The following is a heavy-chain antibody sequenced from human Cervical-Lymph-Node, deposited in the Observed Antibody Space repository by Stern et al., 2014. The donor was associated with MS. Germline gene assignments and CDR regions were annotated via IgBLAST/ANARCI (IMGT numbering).Heavy chain of an antibody. V-gene: IGHV3-21*01. CDR2: ISSGGSYI. Sequence: DQLVQSGGGLVKPGGSLRLSCAASGFTFSSYSMNWVRQAPGKGLEWVASISSGGSYIYYADPLKGRFTISRDNAKNSLYLQMNSLRAEDTAVNYCARGRGGNCRYYFDYWGQGTLVTVSS. D-gene: IGHD4-23*01. CDR3: ARGRGGNCRYYFDY. CDR1: GFTFSSYS. J-gene: IGHJ4*02.